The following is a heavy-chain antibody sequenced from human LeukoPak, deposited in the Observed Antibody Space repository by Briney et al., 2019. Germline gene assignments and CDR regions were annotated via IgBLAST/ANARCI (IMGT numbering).Heavy chain of an antibody. J-gene: IGHJ6*03. V-gene: IGHV4-4*07. CDR3: AREAPDPYYYYYYMDV. CDR2: IYTSGST. Sequence: KPSETLSLTCTVSGGSISSYYWSWIRQPAGKGLEWIGRIYTSGSTNYNPSLKSRVTMSVDTSKNQFSLKLSSVTAADTAVYYCAREAPDPYYYYYYMDVWGKGTTVTVSS. CDR1: GGSISSYY.